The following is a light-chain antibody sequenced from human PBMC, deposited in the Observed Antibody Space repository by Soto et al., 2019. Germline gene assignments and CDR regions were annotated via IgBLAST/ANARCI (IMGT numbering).Light chain of an antibody. CDR1: SSNIGAGYD. CDR2: GNS. Sequence: QSVLTQPPSVSGAPGQRVTISCTGSSSNIGAGYDVHWYQQLPGTAPKLLIYGNSNRPSGVPDRFSGSKSGTSASLAITGLQAEDEADYSCQSYDRSLSGSVVFGGGNTVTVL. J-gene: IGLJ2*01. V-gene: IGLV1-40*01. CDR3: QSYDRSLSGSVV.